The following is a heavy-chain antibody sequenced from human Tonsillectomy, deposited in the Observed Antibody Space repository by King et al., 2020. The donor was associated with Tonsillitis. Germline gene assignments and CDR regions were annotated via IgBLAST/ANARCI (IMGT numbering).Heavy chain of an antibody. CDR2: IYYSGST. D-gene: IGHD1-1*01. J-gene: IGHJ6*02. CDR3: ARVLTYNWNDRNYYGMDV. Sequence: VQLQESGPGLVKPSETLSLTCTVSGGSISSYYWSWIRQPPGKGLEWIGYIYYSGSTNYNPSLKSRVTISVDTSKNQFSLKLSSVTAADTAVYYCARVLTYNWNDRNYYGMDVWGQGTTVTVSS. CDR1: GGSISSYY. V-gene: IGHV4-59*01.